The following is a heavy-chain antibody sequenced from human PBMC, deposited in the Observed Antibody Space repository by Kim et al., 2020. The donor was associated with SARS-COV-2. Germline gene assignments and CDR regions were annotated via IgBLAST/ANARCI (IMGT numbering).Heavy chain of an antibody. J-gene: IGHJ6*02. D-gene: IGHD6-19*01. V-gene: IGHV4-61*01. CDR1: GGSVSSGSYY. CDR2: IYYSGST. CDR3: AREFRDSSGWPYYYYYYGMAV. Sequence: SETLSLTCTVSGGSVSSGSYYWSWIRQPPGKGLEWIGYIYYSGSTNYNPSLKSRVTISVDTSKNQFSLKLSSVTAADTAVYYCAREFRDSSGWPYYYYYYGMAVWGQGTTGTVS.